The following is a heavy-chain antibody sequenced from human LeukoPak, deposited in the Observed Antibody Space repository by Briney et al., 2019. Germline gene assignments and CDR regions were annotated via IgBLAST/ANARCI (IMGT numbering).Heavy chain of an antibody. CDR1: GFTFSSYA. V-gene: IGHV3-23*01. D-gene: IGHD3-10*01. CDR3: AKSVGSGSYYNNDC. J-gene: IGHJ4*02. Sequence: GGSLRLSCAASGFTFSSYAMSCVRQAPGQGLEWVSGITSGGGTYYADSVKGRFTISRDNSKNTLYVQMNSLRAEDTAVYYCAKSVGSGSYYNNDCWGQGTLVTVSS. CDR2: ITSGGGT.